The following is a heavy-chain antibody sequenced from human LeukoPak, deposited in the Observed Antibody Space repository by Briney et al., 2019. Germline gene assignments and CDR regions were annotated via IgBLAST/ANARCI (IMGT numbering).Heavy chain of an antibody. CDR2: IYYSGST. CDR3: AAHVRYCSGGSCGVFDY. D-gene: IGHD2-15*01. Sequence: SETLSLTCTVSGGSISSYSWSWIRQPPGKGLEWIGYIYYSGSTNYNPSLKSRVTISVDTSKNQFSLKLSSVTAADTAVYYCAAHVRYCSGGSCGVFDYWGQGTLVTVSS. V-gene: IGHV4-59*08. J-gene: IGHJ4*02. CDR1: GGSISSYS.